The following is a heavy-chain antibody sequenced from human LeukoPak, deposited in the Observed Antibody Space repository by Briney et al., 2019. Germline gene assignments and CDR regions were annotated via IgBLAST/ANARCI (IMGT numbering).Heavy chain of an antibody. D-gene: IGHD2-15*01. CDR3: VRGWDY. CDR1: GFPFSSYT. Sequence: GGPLRLSCAASGFPFSSYTMNWVRQAPVRGLDWVSSISSSSHYLYFAASVKGRFTISRDNAKNSLFLQMNSLRAEDTAVYYCVRGWDYWGQGTLVTVSS. V-gene: IGHV3-21*01. J-gene: IGHJ4*02. CDR2: ISSSSHYL.